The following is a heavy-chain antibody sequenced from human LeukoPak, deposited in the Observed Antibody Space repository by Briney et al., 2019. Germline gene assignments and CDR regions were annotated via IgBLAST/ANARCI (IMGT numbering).Heavy chain of an antibody. V-gene: IGHV3-7*01. J-gene: IGHJ6*03. D-gene: IGHD3-3*01. CDR2: IKQDGSEK. Sequence: GGSLRLSCAASGFTFSSYWMSWVRQAPGKGLEWVANIKQDGSEKYYVDSVKGRFTISRDNAKNSLYLQMNSLRAEDTAVYYCARETTSYDFWSGYVERFDYYYYMDDWGKGTTVTVSS. CDR1: GFTFSSYW. CDR3: ARETTSYDFWSGYVERFDYYYYMDD.